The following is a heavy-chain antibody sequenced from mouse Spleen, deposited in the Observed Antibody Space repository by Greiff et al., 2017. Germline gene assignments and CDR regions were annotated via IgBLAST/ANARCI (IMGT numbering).Heavy chain of an antibody. CDR2: ISSGGSYT. CDR3: ARRDGYYVFDY. V-gene: IGHV5-6*02. Sequence: DVMLVESGGDLVKPGGSLKLSCAASGFTFSSYGMSWVRQTPDKRLEWVATISSGGSYTYYPDSVKGRFTISRDNAKNTLYLQMSSLKSEDTAMYYCARRDGYYVFDYWGQGTTLTVSS. D-gene: IGHD2-3*01. CDR1: GFTFSSYG. J-gene: IGHJ2*01.